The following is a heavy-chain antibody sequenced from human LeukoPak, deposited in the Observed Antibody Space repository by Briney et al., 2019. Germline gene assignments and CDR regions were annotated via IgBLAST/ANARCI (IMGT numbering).Heavy chain of an antibody. J-gene: IGHJ4*02. Sequence: ASVKVSCKVSGYTLTELSMHWVRQAPGKGLEWMGGFDPEDGETIYAQKFQGRVTMTEDTSTDTAYMELSSLRSEDTAVYYCATAVLRCFDWLPSPIDYWGQGTLVTVSS. V-gene: IGHV1-24*01. CDR3: ATAVLRCFDWLPSPIDY. D-gene: IGHD3-9*01. CDR1: GYTLTELS. CDR2: FDPEDGET.